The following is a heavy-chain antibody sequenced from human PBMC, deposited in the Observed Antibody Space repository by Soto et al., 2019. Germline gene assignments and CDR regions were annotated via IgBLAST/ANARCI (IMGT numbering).Heavy chain of an antibody. CDR3: ARNAHVWGSYRYPEYYYYGMDV. CDR2: INPSGGST. J-gene: IGHJ6*02. D-gene: IGHD3-16*02. V-gene: IGHV1-46*01. Sequence: ASVKVSCKASGYTFTSYYMHCVRQAPGQGLEWMGIINPSGGSTSYAQKFQGRVTMTRDTSTSTVYMELSSLRSEDTAVYYCARNAHVWGSYRYPEYYYYGMDVWGQGTTVTVSS. CDR1: GYTFTSYY.